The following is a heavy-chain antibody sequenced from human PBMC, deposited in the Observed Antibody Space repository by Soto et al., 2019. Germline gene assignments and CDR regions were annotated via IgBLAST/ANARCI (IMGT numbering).Heavy chain of an antibody. CDR1: GFTFTSSA. Sequence: SVKVSCKASGFTFTSSAVQWVRQARGQRLEWIGWIVVGSGNTNYAQKFQERVTITRDMSTSTAYMELSSLRSEDTAVYYCAADVSTRQYYDFWRPQNYGMDVWGQGTTVTVSS. D-gene: IGHD3-3*01. CDR2: IVVGSGNT. J-gene: IGHJ6*02. CDR3: AADVSTRQYYDFWRPQNYGMDV. V-gene: IGHV1-58*01.